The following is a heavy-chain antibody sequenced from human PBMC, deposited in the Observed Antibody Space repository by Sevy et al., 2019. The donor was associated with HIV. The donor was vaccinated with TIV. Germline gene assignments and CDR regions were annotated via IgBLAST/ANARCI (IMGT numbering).Heavy chain of an antibody. CDR3: ARGPEWELTSFLSH. D-gene: IGHD1-26*01. CDR1: GFTFRTYA. V-gene: IGHV3-30-3*01. J-gene: IGHJ4*02. Sequence: GGSLRLSCAASGFTFRTYAFHWVRQAPGRGLEWIGLISSNGDNGLYATSVRGRFTISRDNSMNILYLQMISLTPDDTAVYYCARGPEWELTSFLSHWGQGTLVTVSS. CDR2: ISSNGDNG.